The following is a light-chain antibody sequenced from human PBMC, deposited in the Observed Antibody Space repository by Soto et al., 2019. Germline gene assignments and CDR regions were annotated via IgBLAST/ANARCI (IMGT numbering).Light chain of an antibody. V-gene: IGKV3-15*01. CDR3: QHYNNWPPKFT. CDR1: QSVSSN. Sequence: EIVLTQSPATLSVSPGQRATLSCRASQSVSSNLAWNQQKPGQAPRLLIYGASTRATGIPARFSGSGSGTEFTLTISSLQSEDFAVYYCQHYNNWPPKFTFGPGTQVDIK. CDR2: GAS. J-gene: IGKJ3*01.